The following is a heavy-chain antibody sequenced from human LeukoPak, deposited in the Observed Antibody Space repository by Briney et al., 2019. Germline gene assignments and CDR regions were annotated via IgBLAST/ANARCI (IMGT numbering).Heavy chain of an antibody. D-gene: IGHD4-17*01. V-gene: IGHV3-23*01. Sequence: AGGSLRLSCTASGLTFSNYATTWVRQAPGKGLEWVSSITGSGRGTYYADSVKGRFSVSRDNSQNTVFLHMNSLRADDTALYYCSKDPNGDYVGAFDMWGPGIMVTVSS. CDR1: GLTFSNYA. CDR3: SKDPNGDYVGAFDM. J-gene: IGHJ3*02. CDR2: ITGSGRGT.